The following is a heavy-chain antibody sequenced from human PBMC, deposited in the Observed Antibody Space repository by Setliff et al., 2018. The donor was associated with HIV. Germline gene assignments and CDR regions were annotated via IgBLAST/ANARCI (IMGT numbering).Heavy chain of an antibody. CDR3: ARDFHVLGYCSADSCPYDASDV. Sequence: SVKVFCKASGGTFSAYAVNWVRQAPGQGLEWMGRIISILGTPNYSHKFQGRVTITADKSTTTTYVELSSLRSDDTAIYYCARDFHVLGYCSADSCPYDASDVWGQGTMVTVSS. J-gene: IGHJ3*01. CDR2: IISILGTP. D-gene: IGHD2-15*01. V-gene: IGHV1-69*04. CDR1: GGTFSAYA.